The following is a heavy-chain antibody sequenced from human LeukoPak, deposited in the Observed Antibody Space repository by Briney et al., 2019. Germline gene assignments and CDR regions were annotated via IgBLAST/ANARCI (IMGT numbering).Heavy chain of an antibody. CDR1: GFTFDDYA. Sequence: GGSLRLSCAASGFTFDDYAMHWVRQAPGKGLEWVANIKNDGTVKNYVDSVKGRFTISRDNSKNTLYLQMNSLRAEDTAVYYCAKERYYYDSSGDTSWGQGTLVTVSS. V-gene: IGHV3-7*03. D-gene: IGHD3-22*01. CDR3: AKERYYYDSSGDTS. J-gene: IGHJ5*02. CDR2: IKNDGTVK.